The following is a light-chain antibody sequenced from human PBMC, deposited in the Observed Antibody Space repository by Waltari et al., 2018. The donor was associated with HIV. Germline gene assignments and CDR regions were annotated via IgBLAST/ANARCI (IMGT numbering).Light chain of an antibody. CDR1: SSDVGGYAY. CDR2: EVG. Sequence: QSALTQPASVSGSPGQSITISCTGTSSDVGGYAYVSWYQHHPGNAPTLMIYEVGNRPSGVSDRFSGSKSGNTASLTISGLQTEDEADYYCTSYTSSSSLNYVFGTGTKVTVL. V-gene: IGLV2-14*01. CDR3: TSYTSSSSLNYV. J-gene: IGLJ1*01.